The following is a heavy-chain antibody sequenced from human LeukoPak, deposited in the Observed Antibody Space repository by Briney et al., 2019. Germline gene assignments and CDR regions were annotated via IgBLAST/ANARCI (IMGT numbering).Heavy chain of an antibody. CDR3: AKGFYFGSGSYRYFDY. D-gene: IGHD3-10*01. Sequence: GSLRLSCAASGFTFNTYAMSWVRQDPGKGLEWVSTIFGSGSSTSYADSVKGRFTISRDNSKNTVYLQTNSLRAEDTAVYYWAKGFYFGSGSYRYFDYWGQGTLVTVSS. CDR1: GFTFNTYA. CDR2: IFGSGSST. J-gene: IGHJ4*02. V-gene: IGHV3-23*01.